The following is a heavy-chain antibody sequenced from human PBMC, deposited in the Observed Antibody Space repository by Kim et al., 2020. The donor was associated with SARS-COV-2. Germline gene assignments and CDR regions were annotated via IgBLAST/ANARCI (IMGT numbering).Heavy chain of an antibody. D-gene: IGHD2-21*02. CDR3: AEAQLTLPVPSSRCSGDCYPIDY. Sequence: GGSLRLSCAASGFTFSSYAMHWVRQAPGKGLEWVAVISYDGSNKYYADSVKARFTISRDNSKTTLYLQMNSLRAEATAGYYCAEAQLTLPVPSSRCSGDCYPIDYWGQGTLVTVSS. CDR1: GFTFSSYA. J-gene: IGHJ4*02. CDR2: ISYDGSNK. V-gene: IGHV3-30*04.